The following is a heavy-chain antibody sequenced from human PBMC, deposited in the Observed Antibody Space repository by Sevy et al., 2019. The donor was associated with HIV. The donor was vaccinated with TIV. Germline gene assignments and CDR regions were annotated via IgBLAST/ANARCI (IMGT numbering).Heavy chain of an antibody. V-gene: IGHV1-18*01. CDR2: IGAYNGNR. J-gene: IGHJ5*02. D-gene: IGHD3-16*01. CDR1: GYTFSNYG. CDR3: ARLSTARGESNWFDP. Sequence: ASVKVSCKASGYTFSNYGISWVRQAPGQGLEWMGWIGAYNGNRKYAQKFQDRITMTTDTSTSTAYMELRSLRSDDTAVYFCARLSTARGESNWFDPWGQGTLVTVSS.